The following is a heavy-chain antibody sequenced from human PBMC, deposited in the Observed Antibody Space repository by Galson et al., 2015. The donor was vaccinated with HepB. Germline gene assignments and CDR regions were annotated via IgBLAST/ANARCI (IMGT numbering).Heavy chain of an antibody. D-gene: IGHD6-19*01. CDR3: ARDEWDIAVAGRGYSY. CDR1: GGSFSGYY. CDR2: INHSGST. Sequence: ETLSLTCTVYGGSFSGYYWSRIRQPPGKGLEWIGEINHSGSTNYNPSLKSRVTISVDTSKNQFSLKLSSVTAADTAVYYCARDEWDIAVAGRGYSYWGQGTLVTVSS. V-gene: IGHV4-34*01. J-gene: IGHJ4*02.